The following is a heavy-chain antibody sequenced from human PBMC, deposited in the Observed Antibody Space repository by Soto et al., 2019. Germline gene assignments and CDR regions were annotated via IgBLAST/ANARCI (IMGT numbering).Heavy chain of an antibody. CDR1: GYTFTGYR. CDR3: VRLVEYR. CDR2: INPNSGDT. J-gene: IGHJ5*02. Sequence: GASVKVSCKASGYTFTGYRIHWVRQAPGQGLEWMGWINPNSGDTKQIEKFQGRVTMTRDTSISTAYMELSSLNSDDTAVYYCVRLVEYRWGQGTLVTVSS. D-gene: IGHD1-26*01. V-gene: IGHV1-2*02.